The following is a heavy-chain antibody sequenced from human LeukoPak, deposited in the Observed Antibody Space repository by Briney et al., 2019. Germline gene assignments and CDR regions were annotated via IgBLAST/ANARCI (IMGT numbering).Heavy chain of an antibody. J-gene: IGHJ6*03. D-gene: IGHD1-26*01. CDR2: IYTSGTST. V-gene: IGHV4-61*09. CDR1: DDPINSGVYY. Sequence: SETLSLTCTVSDDPINSGVYYWNWIRQPAGKGLEWIGHIYTSGTSTNSNPSLKSRVAISLDTSKNHFSLKLSSVTAADTAVYYCARAKKRSGRSRNFYLDVWGKGTTVTVSS. CDR3: ARAKKRSGRSRNFYLDV.